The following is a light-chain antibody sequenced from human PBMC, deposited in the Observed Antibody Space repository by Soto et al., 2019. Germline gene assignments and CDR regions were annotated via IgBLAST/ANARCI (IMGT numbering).Light chain of an antibody. CDR2: DVS. CDR1: SSDVGGYHY. CDR3: SSYAGSSTWV. J-gene: IGLJ3*02. Sequence: QSALTQPASVSGSRGQSITISCTGTSSDVGGYHYVSWYQQHPGKAPKLIISDVSNRPSGVSYRFSGSKSGNTASLTISGLQADDEADYYCSSYAGSSTWVFGGGTKLTVL. V-gene: IGLV2-14*03.